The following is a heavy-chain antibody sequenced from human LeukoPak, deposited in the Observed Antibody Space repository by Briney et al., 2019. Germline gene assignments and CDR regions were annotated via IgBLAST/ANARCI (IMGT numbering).Heavy chain of an antibody. V-gene: IGHV3-11*01. CDR3: AREKIGYSSGWPHDAFDI. CDR1: GFTFSDYY. D-gene: IGHD6-19*01. CDR2: ISSSGSTI. Sequence: GSLRLSCAASGFTFSDYYMGWIRQAPGKGLEWVSYISSSGSTIYYADSVKGRFTISRDNAKNSPYLQMNSLRAEDTAVYYCAREKIGYSSGWPHDAFDIWGQGTMVTVSS. J-gene: IGHJ3*02.